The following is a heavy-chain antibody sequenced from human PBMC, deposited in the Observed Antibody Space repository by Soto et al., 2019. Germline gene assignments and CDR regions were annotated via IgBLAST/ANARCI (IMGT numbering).Heavy chain of an antibody. CDR3: AKSGKPRGRYNWFAP. D-gene: IGHD5-12*01. Sequence: SETLSLTCTVAGGSIRSGGYYWSWARQHPGKGLEWIGYIYYSGSTYYNPSLKSRVTISVDTSKNQFSLKLSSVTAADTAVYYCAKSGKPRGRYNWFAPWGQGTLVTVS. J-gene: IGHJ5*02. V-gene: IGHV4-31*03. CDR1: GGSIRSGGYY. CDR2: IYYSGST.